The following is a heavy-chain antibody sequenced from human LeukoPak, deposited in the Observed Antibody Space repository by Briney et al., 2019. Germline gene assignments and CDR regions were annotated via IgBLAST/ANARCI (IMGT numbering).Heavy chain of an antibody. CDR1: GYTFTTYY. CDR2: IKPSGGTT. CDR3: ARDALSYDFSWGSYRHLGIDP. V-gene: IGHV1-46*01. D-gene: IGHD3-16*02. Sequence: SVKVSSKASGYTFTTYYMHWVRQAPGQGLEWMEIIKPSGGTTDYAQKFHGRITVTRDTSTSTVYMELTSLTSEDTAVYYCARDALSYDFSWGSYRHLGIDPWGQGTLVTVSS. J-gene: IGHJ5*02.